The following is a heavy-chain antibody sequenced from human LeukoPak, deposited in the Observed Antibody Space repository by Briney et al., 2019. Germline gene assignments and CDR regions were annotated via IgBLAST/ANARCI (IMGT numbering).Heavy chain of an antibody. CDR1: GFTFSSYA. D-gene: IGHD3-10*01. J-gene: IGHJ3*02. V-gene: IGHV3-23*01. CDR3: AKDHYVSGRYDAFDI. Sequence: GGSLRLSCAASGFTFSSYAMSWVRQAPGEGLEWVSSITTSGGSTYYADSVKGRFTISRDDAKNTLYLQMNSLRAEDTAVYYCAKDHYVSGRYDAFDIWGQGTMVTVSS. CDR2: ITTSGGST.